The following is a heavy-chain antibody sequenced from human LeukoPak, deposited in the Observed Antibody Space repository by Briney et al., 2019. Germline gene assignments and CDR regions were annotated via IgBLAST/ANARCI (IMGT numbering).Heavy chain of an antibody. V-gene: IGHV4-59*07. D-gene: IGHD2-15*01. J-gene: IGHJ4*02. CDR2: IYYSGNT. Sequence: SDTPSLTCTVSGGSISSYYWSWLRQPPGEGLEWMGYIYYSGNTNYNASLETRFNISVATSKNHFSLKLSSVTAADTAVYYCARHYCSGDNCYYFDYWGQGALVTVSS. CDR3: ARHYCSGDNCYYFDY. CDR1: GGSISSYY.